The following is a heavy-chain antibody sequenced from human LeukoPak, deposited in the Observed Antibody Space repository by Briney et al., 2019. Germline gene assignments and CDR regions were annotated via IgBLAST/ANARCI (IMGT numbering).Heavy chain of an antibody. CDR3: ARVDCSGGSCRIDY. J-gene: IGHJ4*02. CDR1: GGSFSGYY. CDR2: INHSGST. Sequence: PSETLSLTCAVYGGSFSGYYWSWIRQPPGKGLEWIGEINHSGSTNYNPSLKSRVTISVDRSKNQFSLKLSSVTAADTAVYYCARVDCSGGSCRIDYWGQGTLVTVSS. D-gene: IGHD2-15*01. V-gene: IGHV4-34*01.